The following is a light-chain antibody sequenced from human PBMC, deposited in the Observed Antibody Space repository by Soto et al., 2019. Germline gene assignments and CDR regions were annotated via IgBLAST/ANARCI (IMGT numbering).Light chain of an antibody. CDR3: QQRNSWPIT. CDR2: DAS. Sequence: EVVWTQSPATLSSSPGERATLSCRASQSVSTYLAWYQQKPGQAPRLLIYDASNRATGIPARFTGSGSGTDFTLTISRLEPEDFAVYYCQQRNSWPITFGQGTRLEIK. V-gene: IGKV3-11*01. CDR1: QSVSTY. J-gene: IGKJ5*01.